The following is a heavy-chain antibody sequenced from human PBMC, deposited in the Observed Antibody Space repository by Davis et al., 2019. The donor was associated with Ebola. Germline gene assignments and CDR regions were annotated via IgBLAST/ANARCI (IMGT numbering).Heavy chain of an antibody. CDR3: ARGFRGRWLQLEYFDY. J-gene: IGHJ4*02. Sequence: PSETLSLTCTVSGGSISSYYWSWIRQPPGKGLEWIGYIYYSGSTNYNPSLKSRVTISVDTSKNQFSLKLSSVTAADTAVYYCARGFRGRWLQLEYFDYWGQGTLVTVSS. V-gene: IGHV4-59*01. CDR1: GGSISSYY. CDR2: IYYSGST. D-gene: IGHD5-24*01.